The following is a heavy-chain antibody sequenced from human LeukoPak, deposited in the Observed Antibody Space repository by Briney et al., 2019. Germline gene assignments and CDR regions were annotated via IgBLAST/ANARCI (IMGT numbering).Heavy chain of an antibody. CDR3: ARVQGHSYDSNGYYRYFDY. J-gene: IGHJ4*02. Sequence: PSETLSLTCAVSDYSISSGYYWGWIRQSPGKGLEWIGSIYHSGSTYYNPSLKSRATISVDTSKNEFSLKLSSVTAADTAVYFCARVQGHSYDSNGYYRYFDYWGQGTLVTVSS. CDR1: DYSISSGYY. V-gene: IGHV4-38-2*01. CDR2: IYHSGST. D-gene: IGHD3-22*01.